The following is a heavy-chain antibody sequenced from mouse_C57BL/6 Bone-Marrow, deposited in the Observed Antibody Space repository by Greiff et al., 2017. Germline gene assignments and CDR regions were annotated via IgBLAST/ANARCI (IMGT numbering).Heavy chain of an antibody. CDR2: ISDGGSYT. D-gene: IGHD1-1*01. CDR3: AREIYYYGSSSDAY. Sequence: EVMLVESGGGLVKPGGSLKLSCAASGYTFSSYAMSWVRQTPEKRLEWVATISDGGSYTYYPDNVKGRFTISRDNAKNNLYLQMSHLKSEDTAMYYCAREIYYYGSSSDAYWGQGTLVTVSA. J-gene: IGHJ3*01. V-gene: IGHV5-4*01. CDR1: GYTFSSYA.